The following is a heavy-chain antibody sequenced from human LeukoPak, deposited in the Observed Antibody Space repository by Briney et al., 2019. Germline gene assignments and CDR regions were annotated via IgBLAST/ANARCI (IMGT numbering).Heavy chain of an antibody. J-gene: IGHJ4*02. CDR2: IKQDGSEK. Sequence: GGSLKLSCAASGFTFSSYWMSWVRQAPGKGLEWVANIKQDGSEKYYVDSVKGRFTISRDNAKNSLYLQMNYLRPEDTAVYYCARQDHGPDYWGQGTLVTVSS. CDR1: GFTFSSYW. D-gene: IGHD1-14*01. V-gene: IGHV3-7*01. CDR3: ARQDHGPDY.